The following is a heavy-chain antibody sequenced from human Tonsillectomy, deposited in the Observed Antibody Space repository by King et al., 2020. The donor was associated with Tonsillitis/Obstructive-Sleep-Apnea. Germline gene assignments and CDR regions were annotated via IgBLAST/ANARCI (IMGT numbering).Heavy chain of an antibody. D-gene: IGHD2-2*01. CDR3: ARGVELGYCSSTSCYWGVY. V-gene: IGHV3-30*04. CDR2: ISYDGSNK. CDR1: GFTFSSYA. J-gene: IGHJ4*02. Sequence: VQLVESGGGVVQPGRSLRLSCAASGFTFSSYAMHWVRQAPGKGLEWVAVISYDGSNKYYADSVKGRFTISRDNSKNTLYLQMNSLRAEDTAVYYCARGVELGYCSSTSCYWGVYWGQGTLVSVSS.